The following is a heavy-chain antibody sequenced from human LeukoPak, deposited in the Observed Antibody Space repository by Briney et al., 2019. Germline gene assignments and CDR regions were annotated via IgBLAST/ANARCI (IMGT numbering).Heavy chain of an antibody. CDR2: ITSSGPHM. CDR3: ARIIGSGGSGSYYYLDY. CDR1: GFTFSAYT. J-gene: IGHJ4*02. V-gene: IGHV3-21*01. D-gene: IGHD3-10*01. Sequence: GGSLRLSCAASGFTFSAYTVSWVRQAPGKGLEWGSSITSSGPHMYYADSVKGRFTVSRDNAKNSLYLQMNSLRAEDTAVYYCARIIGSGGSGSYYYLDYGGQGTLVTVSS.